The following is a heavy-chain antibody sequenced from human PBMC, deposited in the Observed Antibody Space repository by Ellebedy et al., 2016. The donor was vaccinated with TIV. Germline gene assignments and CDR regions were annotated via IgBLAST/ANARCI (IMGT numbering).Heavy chain of an antibody. CDR2: INHSGST. V-gene: IGHV4-39*07. J-gene: IGHJ4*02. D-gene: IGHD3-9*01. Sequence: SETLSLTXTVSGGSISSSSYYWGWIRQPPGKGLEWIGEINHSGSTNYNPSLKSRVTISVDRSKSQFSLRLTSLTAADTAVYYCARRSPETGIGYWGQGTLVTVSS. CDR3: ARRSPETGIGY. CDR1: GGSISSSSYY.